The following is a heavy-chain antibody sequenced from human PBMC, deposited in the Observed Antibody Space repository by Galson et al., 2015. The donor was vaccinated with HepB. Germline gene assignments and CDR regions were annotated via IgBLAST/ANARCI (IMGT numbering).Heavy chain of an antibody. J-gene: IGHJ6*02. CDR1: GFTFSNYV. D-gene: IGHD2-15*01. Sequence: SLRLSCAASGFTFSNYVMNWVRQAPGKGLEWVSTIIGGGDVTFYADSVKGRFTISRDNSRNTLHLHMNSLRAEDTALYYCSRSSSQGHSRVDGMDVWGLGTAVIVSS. V-gene: IGHV3-23*01. CDR2: IIGGGDVT. CDR3: SRSSSQGHSRVDGMDV.